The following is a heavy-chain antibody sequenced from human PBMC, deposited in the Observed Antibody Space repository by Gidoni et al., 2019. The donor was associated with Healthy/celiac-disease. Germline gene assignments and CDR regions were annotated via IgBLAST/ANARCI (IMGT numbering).Heavy chain of an antibody. D-gene: IGHD1-26*01. CDR1: GYTFTGYY. J-gene: IGHJ4*02. CDR2: IKPNSGGT. V-gene: IGHV1-2*02. CDR3: ARDYGGHSGWSYGRF. Sequence: QVQLVQSGAEVKKPGASVKVSCKASGYTFTGYYMHWVRQAPGQGRECMVWIKPNSGGTNDAQKFQGRVTMTRDTSISTAYMERSRLRSDDTAVYYCARDYGGHSGWSYGRFWGQGTLVTVSS.